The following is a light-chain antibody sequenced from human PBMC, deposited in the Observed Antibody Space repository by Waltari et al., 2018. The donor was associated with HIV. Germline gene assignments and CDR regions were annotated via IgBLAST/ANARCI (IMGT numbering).Light chain of an antibody. J-gene: IGLJ1*01. CDR1: SLRKYS. CDR2: GKD. CDR3: ESRHSNDKHHV. Sequence: VALGQTVRITCQGDSLRKYSANWYQQKPGQAPVVVMYGKDNRPSGIPARFSGSSSGNTGSLTITGAQAEDEADYYCESRHSNDKHHVFGTGTKVTV. V-gene: IGLV3-19*01.